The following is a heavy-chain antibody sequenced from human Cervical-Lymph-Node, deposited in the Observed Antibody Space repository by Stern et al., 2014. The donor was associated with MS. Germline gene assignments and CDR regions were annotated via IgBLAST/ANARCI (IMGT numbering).Heavy chain of an antibody. CDR1: GYSFTTFW. J-gene: IGHJ4*02. D-gene: IGHD6-19*01. V-gene: IGHV5-51*03. CDR3: ARPLGSGWTAGWYY. CDR2: IFPDDSDT. Sequence: VQLMQSGAEVKKPGESLKISCKGSGYSFTTFWIGWVRQMPGKGLEWMGIIFPDDSDTRYSPSFQGQVNISADKSTDTAYLQWSSLKASDTATYYCARPLGSGWTAGWYYWGQGTRVTVSS.